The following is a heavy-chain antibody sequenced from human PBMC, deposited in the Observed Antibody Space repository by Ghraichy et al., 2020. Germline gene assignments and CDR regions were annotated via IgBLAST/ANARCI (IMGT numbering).Heavy chain of an antibody. D-gene: IGHD1-26*01. CDR3: ATHRRSRELPAFDI. V-gene: IGHV1-24*01. Sequence: ASAKVSCKVSGYTLTELSMHWVRQAPGKGLEWMGGFDPEDGETIYAQKFQGRVTMTEDTSTDTAYMELSSLRSEDTAVYYCATHRRSRELPAFDIWGQGTMVTVSS. CDR2: FDPEDGET. CDR1: GYTLTELS. J-gene: IGHJ3*02.